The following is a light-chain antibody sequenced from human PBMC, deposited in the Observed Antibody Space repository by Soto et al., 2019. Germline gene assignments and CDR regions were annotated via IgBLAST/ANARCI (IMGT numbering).Light chain of an antibody. V-gene: IGKV3-20*01. CDR1: QSVSSSY. Sequence: EIVLTQSPGTLSLSPGERATLSCRASQSVSSSYLAWYQQKPGQAPRLLIYGASSRATGIPDRFSGSGSGTEFTLTITSLEPVYFAVYYCQPYGSSPPWTFGQGTKVEI. CDR2: GAS. CDR3: QPYGSSPPWT. J-gene: IGKJ1*01.